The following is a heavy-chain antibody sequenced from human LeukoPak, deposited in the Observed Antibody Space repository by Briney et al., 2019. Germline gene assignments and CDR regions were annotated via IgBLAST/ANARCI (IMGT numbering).Heavy chain of an antibody. D-gene: IGHD4-11*01. Sequence: RTGGSLRLSCAASGFTFDDYGMNWVRQAPGKGLEGVSGSNWNGGHTDYADSVKGRFTISRDNAKKSLYLQINSLSAEDTALYYCARDKSNYFFDYWGQGTLVTVSS. CDR3: ARDKSNYFFDY. J-gene: IGHJ4*02. V-gene: IGHV3-20*04. CDR1: GFTFDDYG. CDR2: SNWNGGHT.